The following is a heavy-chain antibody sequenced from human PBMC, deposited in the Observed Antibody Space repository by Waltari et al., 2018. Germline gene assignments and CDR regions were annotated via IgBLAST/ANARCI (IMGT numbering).Heavy chain of an antibody. CDR2: INPNSGGT. CDR1: GYTFTGYY. V-gene: IGHV1-2*02. CDR3: ARERITGTTSHFDY. Sequence: QVQLVQSGAEVKKPGASVKVSCKASGYTFTGYYMHWVRQAPGQGLEWMGWINPNSGGTNYAQKFQGRVSMTREPSISTAYMELSRLRSDDTAVYYCARERITGTTSHFDYWGQGTLVTVSS. D-gene: IGHD1-7*01. J-gene: IGHJ4*02.